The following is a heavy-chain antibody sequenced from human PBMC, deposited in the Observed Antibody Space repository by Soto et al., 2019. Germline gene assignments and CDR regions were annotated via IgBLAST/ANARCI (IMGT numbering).Heavy chain of an antibody. J-gene: IGHJ6*02. Sequence: SETLSLTCAVYGGSFSGYYWSWIRQPPGKGLEWIGEINHSGSTNYNPSLKSRVTISVDTSKNQFSLKLSSVTAADTAVYYCARGTVNYGMDVWGQGTTVTVSS. CDR3: ARGTVNYGMDV. V-gene: IGHV4-34*01. CDR1: GGSFSGYY. CDR2: INHSGST.